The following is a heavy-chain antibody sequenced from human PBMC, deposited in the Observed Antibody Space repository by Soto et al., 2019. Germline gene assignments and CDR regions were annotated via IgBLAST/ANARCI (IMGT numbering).Heavy chain of an antibody. CDR3: AKDSVYYGSEGYFDY. J-gene: IGHJ4*02. V-gene: IGHV3-23*01. D-gene: IGHD3-10*01. CDR1: GFTFSSYA. Sequence: GGSLRLSCAASGFTFSSYAMSWVRQAPGKGLEWVSAISGSGGTTYYADSVKGRFTISRDNSKNTLYLQMNSLRAEDTAVYYCAKDSVYYGSEGYFDYWGQGTLVTVSS. CDR2: ISGSGGTT.